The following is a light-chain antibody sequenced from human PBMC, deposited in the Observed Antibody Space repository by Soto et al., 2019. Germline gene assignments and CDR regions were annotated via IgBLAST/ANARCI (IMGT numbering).Light chain of an antibody. V-gene: IGLV2-14*01. CDR3: SSYTSSSTLWV. CDR1: SSDIGGSNY. J-gene: IGLJ3*02. Sequence: QSVLTQPASVSGSPGQSITISCTGTSSDIGGSNYVSWYQQHPGKAPKLMIYEVNNRPSGVSNRFSGSKSGNTASLTISGLQAEDDADYYCSSYTSSSTLWVFGGGTKVTVL. CDR2: EVN.